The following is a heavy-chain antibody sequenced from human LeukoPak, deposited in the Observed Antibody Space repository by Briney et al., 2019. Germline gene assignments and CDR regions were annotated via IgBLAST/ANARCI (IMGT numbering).Heavy chain of an antibody. V-gene: IGHV1-69*13. CDR1: GYTFTSYG. J-gene: IGHJ6*03. Sequence: GASVKVSCKASGYTFTSYGISWVRQAPGQGLEWMGGIIPTFGTANYAQKFQGRVTITADESTSTAYMELSSLRSEDTAVYYCARAARSDGSGSYYNALSYYYYMDVWGKGTTVTISS. D-gene: IGHD3-10*01. CDR2: IIPTFGTA. CDR3: ARAARSDGSGSYYNALSYYYYMDV.